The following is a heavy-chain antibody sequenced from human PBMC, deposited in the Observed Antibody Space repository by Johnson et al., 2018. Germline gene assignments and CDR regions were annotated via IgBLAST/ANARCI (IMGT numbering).Heavy chain of an antibody. J-gene: IGHJ4*02. V-gene: IGHV4-59*01. CDR1: GSPIRGYY. Sequence: QVQLQESGPGLVKPSETLSLTCSVSGSPIRGYYWSWIRQPPGGGLQWIGYVYSSDTYYKPALESRVTISSDMSKNEFSLRLTSGTAADTAVYYCARLSDGGSDFDFWGQGTLVSVSS. CDR2: VYSSDT. D-gene: IGHD3-16*01. CDR3: ARLSDGGSDFDF.